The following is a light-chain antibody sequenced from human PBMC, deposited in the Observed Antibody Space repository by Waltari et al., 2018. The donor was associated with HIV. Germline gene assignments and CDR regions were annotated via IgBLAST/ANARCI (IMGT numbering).Light chain of an antibody. V-gene: IGKV1D-12*01. Sequence: DIQMTQSSSSVYASVGDRVTITCRASQGISSWLAWYQKTPGKAPKLLIYAVSSLQSGVPSRFSGSESGTYFTLTSSSLQPDYFATYYCQQANTFPLTFGGGTKVEIK. CDR3: QQANTFPLT. J-gene: IGKJ4*02. CDR1: QGISSW. CDR2: AVS.